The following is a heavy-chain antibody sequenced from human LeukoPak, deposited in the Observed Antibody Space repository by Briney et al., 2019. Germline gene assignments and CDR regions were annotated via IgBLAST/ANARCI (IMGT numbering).Heavy chain of an antibody. J-gene: IGHJ2*01. V-gene: IGHV3-53*01. D-gene: IGHD3-22*01. CDR1: GFTVSSNY. CDR2: INSGGNA. Sequence: GSLRLSCAASGFTVSSNYMNWVRQAPGKGLEWVSVINSGGNAYYADSVKGRFTISRDNSKNMLYLQMNSLRAEDTAVYYCARSQGGTMSLRHFDLWGRGTLVTVSS. CDR3: ARSQGGTMSLRHFDL.